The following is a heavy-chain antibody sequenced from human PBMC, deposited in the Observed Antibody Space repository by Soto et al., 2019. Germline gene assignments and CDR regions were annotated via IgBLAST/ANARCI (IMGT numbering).Heavy chain of an antibody. J-gene: IGHJ3*02. CDR3: AREQWLRPGGGTEPLDI. CDR2: INPNGGST. CDR1: GYSFTSQY. D-gene: IGHD5-12*01. V-gene: IGHV1-46*03. Sequence: QVQLVQSGAEVKKPGASVKISCEASGYSFTSQYVHWVRQAPGQGLEWMGIINPNGGSTTYAQKFQGRVTKPGDTSTSTVYMELSSLTSGDTAVYYCAREQWLRPGGGTEPLDIWGQGTMVTVAS.